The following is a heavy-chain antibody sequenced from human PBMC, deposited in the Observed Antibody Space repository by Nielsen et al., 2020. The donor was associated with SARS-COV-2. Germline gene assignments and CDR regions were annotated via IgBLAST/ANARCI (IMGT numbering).Heavy chain of an antibody. V-gene: IGHV4-38-2*02. J-gene: IGHJ4*02. CDR3: ARDSVGATTLSFDY. CDR1: GYSISSDYY. CDR2: IYHSGST. D-gene: IGHD1-26*01. Sequence: SETLSLTCTVSGYSISSDYYWGWIRQSPGKGLEWLGNIYHSGSTFYNPSLKSRVIISVDTSKTQFSLKLRSVTAADTAVYYCARDSVGATTLSFDYWGQGTLVTVSS.